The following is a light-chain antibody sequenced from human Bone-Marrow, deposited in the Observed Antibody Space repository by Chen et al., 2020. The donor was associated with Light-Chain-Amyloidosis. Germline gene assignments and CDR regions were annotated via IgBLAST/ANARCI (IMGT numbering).Light chain of an antibody. Sequence: SDVLTQPSSVSVAPGQTATIACWGNNIGSTSVHWYQQTPGQAPLLVVYDDSDRPSGIPERLSGSNSGNTATLTISRVEAGDEADYYCQVWDRSSDRPVFGGGTKLTVL. CDR2: DDS. CDR1: NIGSTS. V-gene: IGLV3-21*02. J-gene: IGLJ3*02. CDR3: QVWDRSSDRPV.